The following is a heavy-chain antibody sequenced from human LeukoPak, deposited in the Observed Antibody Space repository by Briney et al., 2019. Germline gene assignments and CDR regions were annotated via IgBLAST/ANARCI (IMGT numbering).Heavy chain of an antibody. Sequence: GGSLRLSCAASGFTFSSYAMHWVRQAPGKGLEYVSAISSNGGSTYYANSVKGRFTISRDNSKNTLYLQMGSLRAEDMAVYYCARVVVGATNYFDYWSQGTLVTVSS. CDR2: ISSNGGST. CDR1: GFTFSSYA. V-gene: IGHV3-64*01. D-gene: IGHD1-26*01. CDR3: ARVVVGATNYFDY. J-gene: IGHJ4*02.